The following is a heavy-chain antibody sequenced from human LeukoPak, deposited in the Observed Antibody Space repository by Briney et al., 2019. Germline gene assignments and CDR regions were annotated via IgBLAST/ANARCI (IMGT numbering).Heavy chain of an antibody. D-gene: IGHD2-15*01. Sequence: PSETLSLTCAVYGGSFSGYYWSWIRQPPGKGLEWIGEINHSGSTNYNPSLKSRVTISVDPSKNQFSLKLSSVTAADTAVYYCARGHRLPGRYWGQGTLVTVSS. CDR1: GGSFSGYY. CDR3: ARGHRLPGRY. CDR2: INHSGST. V-gene: IGHV4-34*01. J-gene: IGHJ4*02.